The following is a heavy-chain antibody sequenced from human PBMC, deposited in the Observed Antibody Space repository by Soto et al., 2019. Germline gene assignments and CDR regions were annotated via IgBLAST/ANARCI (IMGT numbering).Heavy chain of an antibody. CDR3: AAMTTVTHRFDY. CDR2: IYHSGST. J-gene: IGHJ4*02. D-gene: IGHD4-17*01. Sequence: QVQLQESGPGLVKPSGTLSLTCAVSGGSISSSNWWSWVRQPPGKGLEWIGEIYHSGSTNYNPSRKSRXXIXVXXSKNQFSLKLSSVTAADTAVYYCAAMTTVTHRFDYWGQGTLVTVSS. CDR1: GGSISSSNW. V-gene: IGHV4-4*02.